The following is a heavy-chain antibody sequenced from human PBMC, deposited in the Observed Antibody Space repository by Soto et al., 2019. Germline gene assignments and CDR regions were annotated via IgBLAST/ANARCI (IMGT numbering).Heavy chain of an antibody. CDR3: ARDFARMYYYGSGSYP. CDR1: GFTVSSNY. CDR2: IYSGGST. V-gene: IGHV3-66*01. D-gene: IGHD3-10*01. J-gene: IGHJ5*02. Sequence: PGGSLRLSCAASGFTVSSNYMSWVRQAPGKGLEWVSVIYSGGSTYYADSVKGRFTISRDNSKNTLYLQMNSLRAEDTAVYYCARDFARMYYYGSGSYPWGQGTLVTVSS.